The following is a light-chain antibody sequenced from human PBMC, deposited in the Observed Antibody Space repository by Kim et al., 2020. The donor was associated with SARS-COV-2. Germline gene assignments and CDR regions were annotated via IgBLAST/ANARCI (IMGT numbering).Light chain of an antibody. J-gene: IGKJ4*01. Sequence: TQNISMWLAWYQQKPGKAPKVVIYKASSLDSGVPSRFSGSGSGTEFTLTISSLQPEDFATYYCQLYNGYFGGGTKLEI. CDR2: KAS. CDR3: QLYNGY. CDR1: QNISMW. V-gene: IGKV1-5*03.